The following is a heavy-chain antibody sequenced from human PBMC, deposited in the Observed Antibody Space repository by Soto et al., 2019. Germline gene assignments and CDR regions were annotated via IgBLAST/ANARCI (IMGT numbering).Heavy chain of an antibody. CDR1: RFSFTNAW. D-gene: IGHD1-26*01. J-gene: IGHJ6*02. Sequence: EVQLVESGGGFVQPGGSLRLCCVASRFSFTNAWMSWVRQAPGKGPEWVGRIKSKTDGGTADYAAPVKGRFTISRDDSQNTLYLHMDSLKTVDTALYYCSTDIGIYGLDIWGQGTTVTVSS. V-gene: IGHV3-15*01. CDR2: IKSKTDGGTA. CDR3: STDIGIYGLDI.